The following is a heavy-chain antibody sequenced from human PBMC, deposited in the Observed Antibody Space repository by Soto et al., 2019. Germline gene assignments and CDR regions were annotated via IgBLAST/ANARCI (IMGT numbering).Heavy chain of an antibody. J-gene: IGHJ2*01. D-gene: IGHD4-17*01. CDR2: IIPILGIA. Sequence: QVQLVQSGAEVKKLGSSVKVSCKASGGTFSSYTISWVRQAPGQGLEWMGRIIPILGIANYAQKFQGRVTITAEKSTSTAYMELSSLRSEDTAVYYCARQDYGDYDINWYFDLWGRGTLVTVSS. V-gene: IGHV1-69*02. CDR1: GGTFSSYT. CDR3: ARQDYGDYDINWYFDL.